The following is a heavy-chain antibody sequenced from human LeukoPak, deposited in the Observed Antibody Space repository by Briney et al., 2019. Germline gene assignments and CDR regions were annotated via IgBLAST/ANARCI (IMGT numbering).Heavy chain of an antibody. CDR3: ARGLNYDILTGHEIFSRPNWFDP. V-gene: IGHV1-2*02. Sequence: GASVKVSCKASGYTFTGYYMHWVRQAPGQGLEWMGWINPNSGGTNYAQKFQGRVTMTRDTSISTAYMELSRLRSDDTAVYYCARGLNYDILTGHEIFSRPNWFDPWGQGTLVTVSS. D-gene: IGHD3-9*01. CDR2: INPNSGGT. CDR1: GYTFTGYY. J-gene: IGHJ5*02.